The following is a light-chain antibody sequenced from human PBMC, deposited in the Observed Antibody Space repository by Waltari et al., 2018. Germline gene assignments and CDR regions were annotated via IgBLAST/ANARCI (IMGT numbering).Light chain of an antibody. V-gene: IGKV1-5*03. Sequence: DIQMTQSPSTLSASVGDRVTITCRASQSISSWLAWYQQQPGKAPKLLIYEASTLESGVPSRFSGSGSGTEFTLTISSLQPDDFTTYYCQQYSNFWTFGQGTKVEFK. CDR1: QSISSW. CDR3: QQYSNFWT. CDR2: EAS. J-gene: IGKJ1*01.